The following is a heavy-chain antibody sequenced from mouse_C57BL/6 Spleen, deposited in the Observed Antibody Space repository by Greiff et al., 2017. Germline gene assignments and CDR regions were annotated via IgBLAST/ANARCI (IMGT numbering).Heavy chain of an antibody. CDR2: IRSKSSNYAT. D-gene: IGHD1-1*01. CDR1: GFTFNTYA. J-gene: IGHJ4*01. V-gene: IGHV10-3*01. Sequence: EVHLVESGGGLVQPKGSLKLSCAASGFTFNTYAMHWVRQAPGKGLEWVARIRSKSSNYATYYADSVKDRFTISRDDSQSMLYLQMNNLKTEDTAMYYWVRDGDGSSFYYAMDYWGQGTSVTVSS. CDR3: VRDGDGSSFYYAMDY.